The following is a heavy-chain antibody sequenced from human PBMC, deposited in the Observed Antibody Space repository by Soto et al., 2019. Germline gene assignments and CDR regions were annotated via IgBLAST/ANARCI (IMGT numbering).Heavy chain of an antibody. CDR1: GFSVSSNY. D-gene: IGHD3-10*02. CDR2: IYSGGST. CDR3: ARALGITMWDFDD. Sequence: EVQLVESGGGLIQPGGSLRLSCAASGFSVSSNYMSWVRQAPGKGLEWVSAIYSGGSTYYADSVKGRFTISRDNSKNTLYLQMNSLRAEDTAVYYCARALGITMWDFDDWGQGTLVTVSS. J-gene: IGHJ4*02. V-gene: IGHV3-53*01.